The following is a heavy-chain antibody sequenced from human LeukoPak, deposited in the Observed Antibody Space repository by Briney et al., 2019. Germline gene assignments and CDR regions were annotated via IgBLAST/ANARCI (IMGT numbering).Heavy chain of an antibody. CDR2: ITPIFGTA. D-gene: IGHD6-19*01. Sequence: ASVKVSCKASGGTFSSYAISWVRQAPGQGLEWMGGITPIFGTANDAQKFQGRVTITADESTSTAYMELSSLRSEDTAVYYCARDLSSGWYYFDYWGQGTLVTVSS. CDR1: GGTFSSYA. V-gene: IGHV1-69*13. CDR3: ARDLSSGWYYFDY. J-gene: IGHJ4*02.